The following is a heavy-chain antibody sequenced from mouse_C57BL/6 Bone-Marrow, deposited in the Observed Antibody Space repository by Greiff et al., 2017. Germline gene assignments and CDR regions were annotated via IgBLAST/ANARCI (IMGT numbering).Heavy chain of an antibody. J-gene: IGHJ2*01. V-gene: IGHV1-81*01. Sequence: QVHVKQSGAELARPGASVTLSCKASGYTFTSYGISWVKQRTGQGLEWIGEIYPRSGNTYYNEKFKGKATLTADKSSSTAYMELRSLTSEDSAVYFCAREGDYYGSSSGFDYWGQGTTLTGSS. CDR3: AREGDYYGSSSGFDY. CDR2: IYPRSGNT. CDR1: GYTFTSYG. D-gene: IGHD1-1*01.